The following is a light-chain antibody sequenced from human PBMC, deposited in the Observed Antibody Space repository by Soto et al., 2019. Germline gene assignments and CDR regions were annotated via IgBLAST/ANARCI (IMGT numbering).Light chain of an antibody. V-gene: IGKV1-39*01. CDR1: QSISSY. CDR2: AAS. Sequence: DIQMTQSPSSLSASVGDGVTITCRASQSISSYLNWYQQKPGKAPKLLIYAASSLQSGVPSRFSGSGSGTDFTLTISSLQPEDFATYYCQKSYSTPLNFGGGTKVDIK. CDR3: QKSYSTPLN. J-gene: IGKJ4*01.